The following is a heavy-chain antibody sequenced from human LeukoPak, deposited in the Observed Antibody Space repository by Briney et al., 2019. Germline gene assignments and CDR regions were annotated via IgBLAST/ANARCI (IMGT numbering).Heavy chain of an antibody. CDR3: VKGLPDRWDSYGYENFDY. J-gene: IGHJ4*02. D-gene: IGHD5-18*01. V-gene: IGHV3-48*03. CDR2: ISDSGSTI. CDR1: GFTFSSYE. Sequence: QPGGSLRLSCAASGFTFSSYEMNWVRQAPGKGLEWVSYISDSGSTIHYADSVKGRFTISRDNAKNSLYLQMSSLRAEDTAVYYCVKGLPDRWDSYGYENFDYWGQGTLVTVSS.